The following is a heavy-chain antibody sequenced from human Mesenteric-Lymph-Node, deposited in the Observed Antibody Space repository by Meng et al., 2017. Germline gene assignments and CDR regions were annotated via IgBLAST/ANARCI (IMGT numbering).Heavy chain of an antibody. CDR3: ARDSPSVGATSDY. CDR2: ISGSGGVT. Sequence: GESLKISCVASGFTYASHAISWVRQAPGKGLEWVSAISGSGGVTYFADSVKGRFTISRDNAKNTLYLQMNSLRAEDTAVYYCARDSPSVGATSDYWGQGTLVTVSS. CDR1: GFTYASHA. D-gene: IGHD1-26*01. J-gene: IGHJ4*02. V-gene: IGHV3-23*01.